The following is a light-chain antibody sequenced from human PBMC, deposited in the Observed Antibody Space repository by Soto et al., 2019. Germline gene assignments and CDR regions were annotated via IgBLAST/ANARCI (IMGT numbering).Light chain of an antibody. V-gene: IGKV1-39*01. J-gene: IGKJ3*01. CDR3: QQSYSTLFT. Sequence: DIQMTQSPSSLSASVGDRVTITCRSSQDISSYLNWYQQKPGKAPKLLIYAASTLHSGVPSRFSGSESGTDFTLTISSLQHEDFATYYCQQSYSTLFTFGPGTKVDIK. CDR1: QDISSY. CDR2: AAS.